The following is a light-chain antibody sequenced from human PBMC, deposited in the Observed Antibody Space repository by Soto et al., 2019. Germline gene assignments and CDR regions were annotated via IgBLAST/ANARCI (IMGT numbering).Light chain of an antibody. CDR2: DVS. CDR1: SSDVGGYNY. CDR3: SSYTSSSPLG. J-gene: IGLJ1*01. V-gene: IGLV2-14*01. Sequence: QSVLTQPASVSGSPGQSITISRTGTSSDVGGYNYVSWYQQHPGKAPKLMIYDVSNRPSGVSNRFSGSKSGNTASLTISGLQAEDEADYYCSSYTSSSPLGFGTGTKVTVL.